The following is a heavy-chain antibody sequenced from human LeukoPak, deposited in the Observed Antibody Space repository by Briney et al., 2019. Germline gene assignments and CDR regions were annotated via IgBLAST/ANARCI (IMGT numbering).Heavy chain of an antibody. J-gene: IGHJ4*02. Sequence: PGGSLRLSCAASGFTFSSCGFNWVRQAPGKGLEWVSSIGPTGTDRHYADSVRGRFTISRDNAKNSMYLQMDSLGDEDTAVYYCATETIGRHYDYWGQGTLLTVSS. CDR3: ATETIGRHYDY. CDR1: GFTFSSCG. D-gene: IGHD1-14*01. V-gene: IGHV3-21*01. CDR2: IGPTGTDR.